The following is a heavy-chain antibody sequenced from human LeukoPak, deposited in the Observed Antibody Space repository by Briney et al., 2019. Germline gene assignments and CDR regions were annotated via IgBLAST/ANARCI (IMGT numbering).Heavy chain of an antibody. Sequence: PSGTLSLTCAVSGGSISSSNWWSWVRQPPGKGLEWIGEIYHSESTNYNPSLKSRVTISVDKSKNQFSLKLSSVTAADTAVYYCARLRNYYDSSGYYCFDYWGQGTLVTVSS. J-gene: IGHJ4*02. CDR3: ARLRNYYDSSGYYCFDY. D-gene: IGHD3-22*01. V-gene: IGHV4-4*02. CDR2: IYHSEST. CDR1: GGSISSSNW.